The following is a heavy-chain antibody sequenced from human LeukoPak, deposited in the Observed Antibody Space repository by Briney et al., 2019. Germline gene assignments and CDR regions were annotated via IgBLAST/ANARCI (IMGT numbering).Heavy chain of an antibody. J-gene: IGHJ3*02. V-gene: IGHV1-2*02. CDR2: NPNSGGT. CDR3: ARVGGSGYDLNDAFDI. D-gene: IGHD5-12*01. Sequence: NPNSGGTNYAQKFQGRVTMTRDTSISTAYMELSRLRSDDTAVYYCARVGGSGYDLNDAFDIWGQGTMVTVSS.